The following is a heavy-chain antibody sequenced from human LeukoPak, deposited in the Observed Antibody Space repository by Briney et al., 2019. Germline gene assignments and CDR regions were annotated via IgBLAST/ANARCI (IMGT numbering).Heavy chain of an antibody. CDR2: IYHSGST. CDR3: ARGRFGEPIDY. D-gene: IGHD3-10*01. CDR1: GGSLSSGGYS. J-gene: IGHJ4*02. Sequence: SQTLSLTCAVSGGSLSSGGYSWRWLRQPPGTGLEWIGYIYHSGSTYYNPSLKSRVTISVDRSKNQFSLKLSSVTAADTAVYYCARGRFGEPIDYWGQGTLVTVSS. V-gene: IGHV4-30-2*01.